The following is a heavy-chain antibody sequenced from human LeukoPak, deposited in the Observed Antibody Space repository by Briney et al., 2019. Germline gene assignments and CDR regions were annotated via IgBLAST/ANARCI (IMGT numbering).Heavy chain of an antibody. CDR3: ARGSYFDY. CDR2: ISPYNDNT. V-gene: IGHV1-18*01. Sequence: ASVKVSCKASGYTFTSYGISWVRQAPGPGLEWMGWISPYNDNTNYAQKLQGRVTMTTDTSTTTAYMELRGLRSDDTAVYYCARGSYFDYWGQGTLVTVSS. J-gene: IGHJ4*02. CDR1: GYTFTSYG.